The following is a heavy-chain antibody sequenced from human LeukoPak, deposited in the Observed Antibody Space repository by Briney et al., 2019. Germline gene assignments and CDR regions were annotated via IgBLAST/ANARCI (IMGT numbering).Heavy chain of an antibody. CDR1: GGSISSSSYY. J-gene: IGHJ4*02. CDR3: ARGGGHFDH. V-gene: IGHV4-39*01. CDR2: IYYSGST. D-gene: IGHD2-15*01. Sequence: PSETLSLTCTVSGGSISSSSYYWGWIRQPPGKGLEWIGSIYYSGSTYYNPSLKSRVTISVDTSKNQFSLKLSSVTAADTAVYYCARGGGHFDHWGQGTLVSVSS.